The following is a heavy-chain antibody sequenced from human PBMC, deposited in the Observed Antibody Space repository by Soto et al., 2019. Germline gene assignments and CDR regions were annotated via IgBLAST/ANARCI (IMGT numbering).Heavy chain of an antibody. Sequence: SVKVSCKASGYTFTGYYMHWVRQAPGQGLEWMGWINPNSGGTNYAQKFQGRVTMTRDTSISTAYMELSRLRSDDTAVYYCARALYYYDSSGPLGYYGMDVWGQGTTVTVSS. CDR3: ARALYYYDSSGPLGYYGMDV. CDR1: GYTFTGYY. V-gene: IGHV1-2*02. J-gene: IGHJ6*02. D-gene: IGHD3-22*01. CDR2: INPNSGGT.